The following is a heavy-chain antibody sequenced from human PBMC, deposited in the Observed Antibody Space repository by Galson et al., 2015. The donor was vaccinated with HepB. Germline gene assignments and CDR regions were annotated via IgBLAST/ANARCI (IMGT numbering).Heavy chain of an antibody. CDR2: IYYSGRT. Sequence: SETLSLTCTVSCGSISSSSYYWGWIRQPPGTGLEWIGRIYYSGRTYYNPSLKSRITISVDTSKNQFSLKLNSTTVADTAVYYCARLLIPHQYGDYADPLLVWGQGTLVTVSS. D-gene: IGHD4-17*01. J-gene: IGHJ4*02. CDR1: CGSISSSSYY. CDR3: ARLLIPHQYGDYADPLLV. V-gene: IGHV4-39*01.